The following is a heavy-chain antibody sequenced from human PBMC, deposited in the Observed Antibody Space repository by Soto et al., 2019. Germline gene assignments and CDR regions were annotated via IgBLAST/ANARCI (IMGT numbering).Heavy chain of an antibody. CDR1: GYTFTSYA. Sequence: ASVKVSCKASGYTFTSYAMHWVRQAPGQRLEWMGWINAGNGNTKYSQKFQGRVTITRDTSASTAYMELSSLRSEDTAVYYCATDSPDYDSSGYYYPDAFDIWGQGTMVTVSS. CDR2: INAGNGNT. CDR3: ATDSPDYDSSGYYYPDAFDI. J-gene: IGHJ3*02. D-gene: IGHD3-22*01. V-gene: IGHV1-3*01.